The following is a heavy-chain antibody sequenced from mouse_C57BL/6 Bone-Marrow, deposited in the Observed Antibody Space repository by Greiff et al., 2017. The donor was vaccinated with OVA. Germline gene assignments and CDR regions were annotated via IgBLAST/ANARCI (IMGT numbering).Heavy chain of an antibody. V-gene: IGHV1-5*01. CDR1: GYTFTSYW. D-gene: IGHD2-4*01. CDR2: IYPGNSDT. J-gene: IGHJ3*01. CDR3: TRITRKVWFAY. Sequence: EVQLQQSGTVLARPGASVKMSCKTSGYTFTSYWMHWVKQRPGQGLEWIGAIYPGNSDTSYNQKFKGKAKLTAVTSASTAYMELSSLTNEDSAVYYYTRITRKVWFAYWGRGTLVTVSA.